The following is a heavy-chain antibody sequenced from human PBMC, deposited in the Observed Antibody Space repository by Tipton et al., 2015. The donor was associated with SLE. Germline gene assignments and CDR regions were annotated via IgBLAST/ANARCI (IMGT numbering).Heavy chain of an antibody. V-gene: IGHV4-61*01. J-gene: IGHJ4*02. CDR3: AREGSSWYYFDY. Sequence: LRLSCTVSGGSISSGSYYWSWIRQPPGKGLEWIGYIYYSGSTNYNPSLKSRVTISVDTSKNQFSLKLSSVAAADTAVYYCAREGSSWYYFDYWGQGTLVTVSS. CDR1: GGSISSGSYY. D-gene: IGHD6-13*01. CDR2: IYYSGST.